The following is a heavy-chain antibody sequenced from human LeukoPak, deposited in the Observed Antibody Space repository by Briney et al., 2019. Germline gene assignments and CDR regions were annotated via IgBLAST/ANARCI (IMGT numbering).Heavy chain of an antibody. CDR3: ARGGGSSWYVDY. J-gene: IGHJ4*02. V-gene: IGHV4-34*01. CDR1: GGSFSDYY. CDR2: INHSGST. Sequence: SETLSLTCAVYGGSFSDYYWSWIRQPPRKGLEWIGEINHSGSTDCSPSLKSRVTISVDTSKNQFSLKLSSVTAADTAVYYCARGGGSSWYVDYWGQGTLVTVSS. D-gene: IGHD6-13*01.